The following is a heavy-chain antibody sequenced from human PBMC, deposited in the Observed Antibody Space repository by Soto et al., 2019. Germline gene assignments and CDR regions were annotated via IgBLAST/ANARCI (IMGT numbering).Heavy chain of an antibody. D-gene: IGHD5-12*01. J-gene: IGHJ4*02. Sequence: QVQLVQSGAEVRQPASSVKVSCKTSGGTFSSYAISWVRQAPGQGLEWMGGIVPIVDTSTYAQKFQGRVTMTADESTSTVHMELSSLRSDDTAVYYCVRVVAIPGYPDNWGQGTLVTVSS. V-gene: IGHV1-69*12. CDR1: GGTFSSYA. CDR2: IVPIVDTS. CDR3: VRVVAIPGYPDN.